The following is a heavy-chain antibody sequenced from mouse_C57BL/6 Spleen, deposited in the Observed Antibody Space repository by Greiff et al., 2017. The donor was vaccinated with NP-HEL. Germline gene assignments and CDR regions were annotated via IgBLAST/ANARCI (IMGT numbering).Heavy chain of an antibody. Sequence: QVQLQQPGAELVKPGASVKLSCKASGYTFTSYWMQWVKQRPGQGLEWIGEIDPSDSYTNYNQKFKGKATLTVDTSSSTAYMQLSSLASEESAVYYCARRIYYGNSAWFAYWGQGTLVTVSA. CDR2: IDPSDSYT. J-gene: IGHJ3*01. CDR1: GYTFTSYW. V-gene: IGHV1-50*01. D-gene: IGHD2-1*01. CDR3: ARRIYYGNSAWFAY.